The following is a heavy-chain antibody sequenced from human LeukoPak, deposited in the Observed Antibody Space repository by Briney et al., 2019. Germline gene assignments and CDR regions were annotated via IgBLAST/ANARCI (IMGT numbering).Heavy chain of an antibody. Sequence: GGSLRLSCAASGFTFSSYSMNWVRQAPGKGLEWVSSISSSSSYIYYADSVKGRFTISRDNAKNSLYLQMNSLRAEDTAVYYCARAAQGYGDSYYYFDYWGQGTLVTVSS. D-gene: IGHD4-17*01. V-gene: IGHV3-21*01. CDR3: ARAAQGYGDSYYYFDY. CDR2: ISSSSSYI. J-gene: IGHJ4*02. CDR1: GFTFSSYS.